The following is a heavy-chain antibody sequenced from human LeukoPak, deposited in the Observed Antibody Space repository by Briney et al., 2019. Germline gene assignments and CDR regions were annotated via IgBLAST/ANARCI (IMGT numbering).Heavy chain of an antibody. J-gene: IGHJ4*02. CDR3: ARVPTVTFFDY. CDR2: IYYSGST. D-gene: IGHD4-17*01. V-gene: IGHV4-34*01. CDR1: GGSFSGYY. Sequence: SETLSLTCAVYGGSFSGYYWSWIRQPPGKGLEWIGTIYYSGSTYYNPSLKSRVTISVDTSKNQFSLKLSSVTAADTAVYYCARVPTVTFFDYWGQGTLVTVSS.